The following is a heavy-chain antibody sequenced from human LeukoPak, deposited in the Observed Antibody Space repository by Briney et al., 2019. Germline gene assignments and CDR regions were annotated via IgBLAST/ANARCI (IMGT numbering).Heavy chain of an antibody. CDR1: GYSFTAFY. CDR2: IHPRRGDT. CDR3: AREGYCGSGSCLDY. Sequence: GASVKVSCKTSGYSFTAFYIHWVRQAPGQGLEWMGWIHPRRGDTNYAQKFQGRVTMTRDTSISTAYLQWSSLKASDTAMYYCAREGYCGSGSCLDYWGQGTLVTVSS. D-gene: IGHD2-15*01. J-gene: IGHJ4*02. V-gene: IGHV1-2*02.